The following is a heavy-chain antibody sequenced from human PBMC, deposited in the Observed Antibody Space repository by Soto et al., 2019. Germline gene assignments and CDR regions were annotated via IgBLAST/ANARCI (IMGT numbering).Heavy chain of an antibody. D-gene: IGHD3-16*01. Sequence: VQLVESGGGLIQPGGSLRLSCAASGFTVNSDYMNWIRQTPGKGLEWVAFIYNGESTHYADSVKGRFTISSDRSKNTLYLQMNSLRIEDTAVYYCARDGRGLGKLSLFEYWGQGTLVTVSS. J-gene: IGHJ4*02. CDR3: ARDGRGLGKLSLFEY. CDR1: GFTVNSDY. CDR2: IYNGEST. V-gene: IGHV3-53*01.